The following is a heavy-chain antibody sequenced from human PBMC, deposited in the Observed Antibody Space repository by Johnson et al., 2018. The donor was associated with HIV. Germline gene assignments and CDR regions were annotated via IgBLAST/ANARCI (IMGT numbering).Heavy chain of an antibody. CDR2: ISYDGSNK. D-gene: IGHD4-23*01. J-gene: IGHJ3*02. CDR3: ASQRWKQGDAFDI. Sequence: VESEGGLVKPGGSLRLSCAASGFTFSSYAMHWVRQAPGKGLEWVAVISYDGSNKYYADSVKGRFTISRDNAKNSLYLQMNSLRAEDTALYYCASQRWKQGDAFDIWGQGTMVTVSS. CDR1: GFTFSSYA. V-gene: IGHV3-30-3*01.